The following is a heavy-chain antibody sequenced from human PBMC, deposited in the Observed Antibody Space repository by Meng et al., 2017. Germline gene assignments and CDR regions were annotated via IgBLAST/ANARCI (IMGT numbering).Heavy chain of an antibody. Sequence: QVRVGEGGAEVTEPGSPGKVSCKASGGTFSSYAISWVGQAPGQGLEWMGGIIPIFGTANYAQKFQGRVTITADKSTSTAYMELSSLRSEDTAVYYCAREPRDGPKTNWFDPWGQGTLVTVSS. CDR3: AREPRDGPKTNWFDP. J-gene: IGHJ5*02. CDR2: IIPIFGTA. CDR1: GGTFSSYA. D-gene: IGHD5-24*01. V-gene: IGHV1-69*06.